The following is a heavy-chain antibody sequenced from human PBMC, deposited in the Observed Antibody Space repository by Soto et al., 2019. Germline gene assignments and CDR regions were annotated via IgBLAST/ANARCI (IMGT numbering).Heavy chain of an antibody. Sequence: EVQLLESGGGLVQPGGSLRLSCAASRFTFSSYAMSWVRQAPGKGLEWVSAISGSGGSTYYADSVKGRFTISRDNSKNTMYLQMNSLRAEDTAVYYCAKGGEVCSGGSCYIDYWGQGTLVTVSS. V-gene: IGHV3-23*01. J-gene: IGHJ4*02. CDR1: RFTFSSYA. CDR2: ISGSGGST. D-gene: IGHD2-15*01. CDR3: AKGGEVCSGGSCYIDY.